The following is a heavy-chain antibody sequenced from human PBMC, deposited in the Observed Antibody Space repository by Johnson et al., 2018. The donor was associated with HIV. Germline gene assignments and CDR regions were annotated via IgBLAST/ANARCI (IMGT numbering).Heavy chain of an antibody. CDR2: IGTAGDT. Sequence: VQLVESGGGLVQPGGSLRLSCAASGFTFSSYDMHWVRQATGKGLEWVSAIGTAGDTYYPGSVKGRFTISRDNSKNTLYLQMNSLRAEDTAVYYCAKDLELSPGTARAVGGSFDIWGQGTVVTVSS. V-gene: IGHV3-13*01. J-gene: IGHJ3*02. D-gene: IGHD6-19*01. CDR1: GFTFSSYD. CDR3: AKDLELSPGTARAVGGSFDI.